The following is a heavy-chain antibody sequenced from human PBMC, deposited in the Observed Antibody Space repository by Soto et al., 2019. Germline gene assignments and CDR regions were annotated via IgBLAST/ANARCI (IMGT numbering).Heavy chain of an antibody. J-gene: IGHJ5*02. CDR2: IYHGGST. Sequence: SATRSLTCAVSGGSISRGGYSWSWIRQPPGKGLEWIGYIYHGGSTYYNPSLKSRGTISVDRSKNQLSLKLSSVTAADTAVYYCARGGIAAAGTPNWFDPWGQGTLVTVSS. V-gene: IGHV4-30-2*01. D-gene: IGHD6-13*01. CDR3: ARGGIAAAGTPNWFDP. CDR1: GGSISRGGYS.